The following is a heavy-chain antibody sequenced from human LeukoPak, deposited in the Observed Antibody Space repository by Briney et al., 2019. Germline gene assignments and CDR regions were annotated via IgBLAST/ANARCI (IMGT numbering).Heavy chain of an antibody. CDR1: GGSISSYY. J-gene: IGHJ5*02. CDR3: ARSKAHLSTSWYGTWFDP. Sequence: SETLSLTCTVSGGSISSYYWGWIRQPPGKGLEWIGSMYHSGDTYYNPSLKSRVTISVDTSKNQLSLKLSSVTAADTAVYYCARSKAHLSTSWYGTWFDPWGQGTLVTVSS. CDR2: MYHSGDT. V-gene: IGHV4-38-2*02. D-gene: IGHD2-2*01.